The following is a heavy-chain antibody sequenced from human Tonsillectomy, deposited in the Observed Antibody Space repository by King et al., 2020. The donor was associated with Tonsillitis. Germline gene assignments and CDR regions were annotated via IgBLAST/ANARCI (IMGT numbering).Heavy chain of an antibody. CDR3: VSHSSLFQH. J-gene: IGHJ1*01. D-gene: IGHD6-6*01. V-gene: IGHV3-23*04. CDR2: ISGSGGTT. Sequence: VQLVESGGGLVQPGGSLRLACAAPGFTFSSYAMSWVRQAPGKGLEWVSAISGSGGTTYYADSVKGRFTITRDNSKNTLYLRMNSLRAEDTAVYYCVSHSSLFQHWGEGTLVTVP. CDR1: GFTFSSYA.